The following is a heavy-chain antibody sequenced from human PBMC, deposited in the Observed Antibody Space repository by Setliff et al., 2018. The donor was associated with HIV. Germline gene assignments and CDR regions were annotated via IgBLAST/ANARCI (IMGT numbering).Heavy chain of an antibody. J-gene: IGHJ3*01. Sequence: PSETLFLTCTVSGASTGSSGDYWGWIRQPPGKGLEWVGSIATHFKSSLESRVTISLDASKNQISVKFSSVTASDMAIYYCGRHRPFTAFDVWGQGTMVTVSS. CDR1: GASTGSSGDY. CDR3: GRHRPFTAFDV. V-gene: IGHV4-39*01. CDR2: IAT.